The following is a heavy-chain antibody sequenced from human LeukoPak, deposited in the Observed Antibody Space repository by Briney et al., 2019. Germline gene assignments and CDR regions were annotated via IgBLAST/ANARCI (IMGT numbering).Heavy chain of an antibody. D-gene: IGHD3-3*01. CDR2: IRQDGNEF. V-gene: IGHV3-7*01. CDR3: ARVGDFWSGWILYYYYMDV. CDR1: EFTFRNYW. J-gene: IGHJ6*03. Sequence: PGGSLRLSCAASEFTFRNYWMSWVRQVPGKGPEWVANIRQDGNEFYYVDSVKGRFTISRDNAKNSLYLQMNSLRAEDTAVYYCARVGDFWSGWILYYYYMDVWGKGTTVTVSS.